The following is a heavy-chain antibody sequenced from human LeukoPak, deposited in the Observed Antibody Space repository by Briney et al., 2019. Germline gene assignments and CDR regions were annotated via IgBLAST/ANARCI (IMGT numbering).Heavy chain of an antibody. CDR2: IWYDGSNK. V-gene: IGHV3-33*01. CDR3: ARTITMVRGVIMPVDY. J-gene: IGHJ4*02. D-gene: IGHD3-10*01. Sequence: GGSLRLSCAASGFTFSSYGMHWVRQAPGKGLEWVAVIWYDGSNKYYADSVKGRFTISRDNSKNTLYLQMNSLRAEDTAVYYCARTITMVRGVIMPVDYWGQGTLVTVSS. CDR1: GFTFSSYG.